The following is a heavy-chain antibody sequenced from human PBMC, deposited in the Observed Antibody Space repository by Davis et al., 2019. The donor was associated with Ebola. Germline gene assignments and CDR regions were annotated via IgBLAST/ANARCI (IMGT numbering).Heavy chain of an antibody. V-gene: IGHV1-69*06. CDR1: GGTFSSYA. J-gene: IGHJ6*02. CDR3: ARDHGGYDLGYYYGMDV. CDR2: IIPIFGTA. D-gene: IGHD5-12*01. Sequence: AASVKVSCKASGGTFSSYAISWVRQAPGQGLEWMGGIIPIFGTANYAQKFQGRVTITADKSTSTAYMELSSLRSEDTAVYYCARDHGGYDLGYYYGMDVWGQGTTVTVSS.